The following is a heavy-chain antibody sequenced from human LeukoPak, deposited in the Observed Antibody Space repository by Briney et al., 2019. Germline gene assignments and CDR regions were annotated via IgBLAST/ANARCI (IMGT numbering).Heavy chain of an antibody. CDR3: ARGMKYSTGWYYMDV. D-gene: IGHD6-19*01. V-gene: IGHV3-53*01. CDR2: IYSGGST. CDR1: GFSVSSHY. Sequence: PGGSLRLSCAASGFSVSSHYMNWVREAPGKGLEWVSVIYSGGSTYYADSVKGRFTISRDNSKNTLYLQMNSLRAEDTAVYYCARGMKYSTGWYYMDVWGKGTTVTISS. J-gene: IGHJ6*03.